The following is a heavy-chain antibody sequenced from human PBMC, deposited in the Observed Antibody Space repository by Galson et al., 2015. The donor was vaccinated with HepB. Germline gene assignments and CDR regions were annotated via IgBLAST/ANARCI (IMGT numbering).Heavy chain of an antibody. CDR3: ATTGRAIQDAFDI. CDR1: GFSLSTSGMR. Sequence: PALVKPTQTLTLTCTFSGFSLSTSGMRVSWIRQPPGEALEWLARIDWDDDKFYSTSLKTRLTISKDTSKNQVVLTMTNMDPVDTATYYCATTGRAIQDAFDIWGQGTMVTVSS. J-gene: IGHJ3*02. CDR2: IDWDDDK. D-gene: IGHD1-1*01. V-gene: IGHV2-70*04.